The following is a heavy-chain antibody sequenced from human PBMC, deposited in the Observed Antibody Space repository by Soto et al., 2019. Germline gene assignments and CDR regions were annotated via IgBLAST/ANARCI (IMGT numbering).Heavy chain of an antibody. D-gene: IGHD6-13*01. J-gene: IGHJ3*02. CDR3: ARQLEGAGSYSYDI. Sequence: QLQLQESGPGLVKPSETLSLICTVSGGYISGYYWNWIRQPPGKGLEWIGFVYDSGTSYNASHTSRLTISIDTSKTQFSLTLSSVTAADTAVYYCARQLEGAGSYSYDIWGQGIMVTVSS. CDR1: GGYISGYY. V-gene: IGHV4-59*01. CDR2: VYDSGT.